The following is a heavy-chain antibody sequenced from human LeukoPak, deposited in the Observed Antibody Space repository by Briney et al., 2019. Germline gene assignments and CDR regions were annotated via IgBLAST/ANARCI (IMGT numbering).Heavy chain of an antibody. CDR3: ARTDYGDYGRPFDY. CDR2: IIPIFGTA. V-gene: IGHV1-69*05. CDR1: GGTFSSYA. J-gene: IGHJ4*02. Sequence: ASVKVSCKASGGTFSSYAISWVRQAPGQGLEWMGRIIPIFGTANYAQKFQGRVTITTDESMSTAYMELSSLRSEDTAVYYCARTDYGDYGRPFDYWGQGTLVTVSS. D-gene: IGHD4-17*01.